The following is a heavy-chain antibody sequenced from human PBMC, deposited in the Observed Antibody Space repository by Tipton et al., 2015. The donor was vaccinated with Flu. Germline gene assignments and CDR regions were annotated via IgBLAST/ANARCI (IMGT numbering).Heavy chain of an antibody. CDR1: GGSIGSGYYY. Sequence: TLSLTCTVSGGSIGSGYYYWSWIRQPAGKGLEWIGRMYVSGSTTYNSSLKSRVTISVDTSKNQFSLKLNSVTAADTAMYYCAREGYSKGFDNWGQGTLVTVSS. CDR2: MYVSGST. V-gene: IGHV4-61*02. D-gene: IGHD4-11*01. CDR3: AREGYSKGFDN. J-gene: IGHJ4*02.